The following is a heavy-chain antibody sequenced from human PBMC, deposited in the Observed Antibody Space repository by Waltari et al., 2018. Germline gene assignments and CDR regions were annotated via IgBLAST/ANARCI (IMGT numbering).Heavy chain of an antibody. V-gene: IGHV3-30-3*01. CDR3: ARDRSWSGLDRHHDAFDI. J-gene: IGHJ3*02. Sequence: QVQLVESGGGVVQPGRSLRLSCAASGFTFSSYAMHWVRQAPGKGVEWVAVISYDGSNKYYADSVKGRFTISRDNSKNTLYLQMNSLRAEDTAVYYCARDRSWSGLDRHHDAFDIWGQGTMVTVSS. D-gene: IGHD3-10*02. CDR2: ISYDGSNK. CDR1: GFTFSSYA.